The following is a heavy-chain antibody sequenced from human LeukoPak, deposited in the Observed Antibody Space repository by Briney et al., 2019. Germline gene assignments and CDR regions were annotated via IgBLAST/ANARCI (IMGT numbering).Heavy chain of an antibody. J-gene: IGHJ4*02. D-gene: IGHD6-19*01. CDR1: GFTFSAYS. CDR2: IRSADNTI. CDR3: ARDHGWAFDY. V-gene: IGHV3-48*02. Sequence: GGSLRLSCAASGFTFSAYSMNWVRQPPGKGLEWVAYIRSADNTIFYADSVKGRFTISTDNSKNSLFLQMNSLRDEDTAVYYCARDHGWAFDYWGQGTLVTVSS.